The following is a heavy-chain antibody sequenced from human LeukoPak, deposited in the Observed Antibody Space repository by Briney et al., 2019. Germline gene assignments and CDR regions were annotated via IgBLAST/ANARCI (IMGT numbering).Heavy chain of an antibody. D-gene: IGHD1-26*01. Sequence: GGSLRLSCAASGFTFSSYAMSWVRQTPGKGLEWVSAISGSGGSTYYADSVKGRFTISRDNSKNTLYLQMNSLRAEDTAVYYCAKVRGSSKVGATLIDAFDIWGQGTMVTVSS. V-gene: IGHV3-23*01. CDR1: GFTFSSYA. CDR2: ISGSGGST. CDR3: AKVRGSSKVGATLIDAFDI. J-gene: IGHJ3*02.